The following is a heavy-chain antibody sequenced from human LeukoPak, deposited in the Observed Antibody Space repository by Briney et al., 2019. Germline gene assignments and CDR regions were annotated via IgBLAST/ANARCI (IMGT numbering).Heavy chain of an antibody. V-gene: IGHV4-59*08. Sequence: PSETLSLTCTVSGGSVSSYYWSWIRQPPGKGLEWIGYMYYSGSTNYNPSLKSRVTISVDTSKNLFSLRLNSMTAADTAVYYCAKSGGYGLIDKWGQGTLVTVSS. CDR2: MYYSGST. J-gene: IGHJ4*02. D-gene: IGHD1-26*01. CDR1: GGSVSSYY. CDR3: AKSGGYGLIDK.